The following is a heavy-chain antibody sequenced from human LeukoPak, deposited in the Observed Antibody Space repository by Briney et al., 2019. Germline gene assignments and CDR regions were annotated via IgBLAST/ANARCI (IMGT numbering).Heavy chain of an antibody. CDR3: ARGGYSYGHDY. Sequence: GGALRLSCAACGFAFSDYWMSWVRQAPGKGLEGVAKIKPDGSEKYYVDSVKGRFTTSRDKAKNSLYLQMNSLRDEDTAVYYCARGGYSYGHDYWGQGTLVTVSS. J-gene: IGHJ4*02. CDR2: IKPDGSEK. D-gene: IGHD5-18*01. CDR1: GFAFSDYW. V-gene: IGHV3-7*01.